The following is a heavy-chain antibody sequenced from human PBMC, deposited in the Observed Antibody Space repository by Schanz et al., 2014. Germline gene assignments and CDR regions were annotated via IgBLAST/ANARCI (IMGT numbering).Heavy chain of an antibody. Sequence: QVQLVQSGAEVKKPGSSMKVSCKASGGTFSSFAIFWVRQAPGQGLESMGRIIPILGIANYAQNFQGRVTITADKSTSTAYMELTSLRSEDTAVYYCAGTYCSSTSCYTGYYYMDVWGKGTTVTVSS. V-gene: IGHV1-69*02. CDR1: GGTFSSFA. D-gene: IGHD2-2*02. J-gene: IGHJ6*03. CDR3: AGTYCSSTSCYTGYYYMDV. CDR2: IIPILGIA.